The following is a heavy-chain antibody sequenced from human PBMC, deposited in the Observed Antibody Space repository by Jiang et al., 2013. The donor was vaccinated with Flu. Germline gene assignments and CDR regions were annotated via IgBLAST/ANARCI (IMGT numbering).Heavy chain of an antibody. CDR1: GDSVSNNYAA. CDR2: TYYRPNWYN. J-gene: IGHJ4*02. Sequence: SQTLSLTCAISGDSVSNNYAAWNWIRQSPSRGLEWLGRTYYRPNWYNDYAVSMKGRITINSDTSKNLFSLQLNSVTPDDTAVYYCARDLRAARFPLDFWGQGTLVTVSS. CDR3: ARDLRAARFPLDF. D-gene: IGHD6-6*01. V-gene: IGHV6-1*01.